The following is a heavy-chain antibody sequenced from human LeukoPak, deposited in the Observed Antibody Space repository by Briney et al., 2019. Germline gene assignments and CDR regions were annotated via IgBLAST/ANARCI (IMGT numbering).Heavy chain of an antibody. CDR3: ARRELYYYYYMDV. CDR1: GYTFTGYY. D-gene: IGHD1-7*01. Sequence: ASVKVSCKASGYTFTGYYMHWVRQAPGQGLEWMGWINPNGGGTNYAQKFQGRVTMTRDTSISTAYMELSRLRSDDTAVYYCARRELYYYYYMDVWGKGTTVTVSS. J-gene: IGHJ6*03. CDR2: INPNGGGT. V-gene: IGHV1-2*02.